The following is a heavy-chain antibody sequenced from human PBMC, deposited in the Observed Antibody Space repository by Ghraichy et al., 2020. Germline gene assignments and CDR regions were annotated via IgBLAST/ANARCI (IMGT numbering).Heavy chain of an antibody. V-gene: IGHV3-7*01. Sequence: GGSLRLSCAASGFTFDTYWMAWVRQAPGKGLEWVANIRYDGNEKHYVDSVKGRFTISRDNAKNSLYLQMNGLRAEDTAVYHCARDFSGSLNYWGQGILITVSS. D-gene: IGHD1-26*01. CDR3: ARDFSGSLNY. CDR1: GFTFDTYW. J-gene: IGHJ4*02. CDR2: IRYDGNEK.